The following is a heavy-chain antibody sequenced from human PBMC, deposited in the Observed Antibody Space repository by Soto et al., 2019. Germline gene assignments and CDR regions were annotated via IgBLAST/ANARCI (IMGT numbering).Heavy chain of an antibody. CDR1: GGSFSGYY. CDR3: ARMKFAGLLEEYGMEV. V-gene: IGHV4-34*01. Sequence: SETLSLTCAVYGGSFSGYYWTWLRQPPGKGLEWIGEINHSGSTNYNPSLKSRVTISADTSKNQFSLILSSVTAADTAVNYCARMKFAGLLEEYGMEVWVQGTTVTVSS. J-gene: IGHJ6*02. D-gene: IGHD3-22*01. CDR2: INHSGST.